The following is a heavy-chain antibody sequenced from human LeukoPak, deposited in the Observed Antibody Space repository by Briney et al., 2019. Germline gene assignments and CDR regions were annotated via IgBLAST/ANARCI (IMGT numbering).Heavy chain of an antibody. CDR3: ARDLIVGATWTRKKWGAFDI. V-gene: IGHV4-59*12. Sequence: SETLSLTCTVSGGSISSYYWSWIRQPPGKGLEWIGYIYYSGSTNYNPSLKSRVTISVDKSKNQFSLKLSSVTAADTAVYYCARDLIVGATWTRKKWGAFDIWGQGTMVTVSS. CDR2: IYYSGST. D-gene: IGHD1-26*01. J-gene: IGHJ3*02. CDR1: GGSISSYY.